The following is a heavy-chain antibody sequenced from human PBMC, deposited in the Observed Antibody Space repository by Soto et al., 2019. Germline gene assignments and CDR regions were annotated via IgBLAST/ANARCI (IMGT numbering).Heavy chain of an antibody. CDR1: GYTFTSYG. CDR2: ISAYNGNT. V-gene: IGHV1-18*04. J-gene: IGHJ5*02. CDR3: ARDLGYDSSGYYYWFDP. D-gene: IGHD3-22*01. Sequence: GASVKVSCKASGYTFTSYGISWVRQAPGQGLEWMGWISAYNGNTNYAQKLQGRVTMTTDTSTSTAYMELRSLRSDDTAVYYCARDLGYDSSGYYYWFDPWGQGTLVTVSS.